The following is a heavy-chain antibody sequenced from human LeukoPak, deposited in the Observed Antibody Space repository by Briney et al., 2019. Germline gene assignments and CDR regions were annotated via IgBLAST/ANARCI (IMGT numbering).Heavy chain of an antibody. D-gene: IGHD1-14*01. CDR2: IGPTGFDR. V-gene: IGHV3-21*06. CDR3: ATETNGRHYDY. Sequence: GGSLRLSCTTSGLTFSTSGFHWVRQAPGKGLEWVASIGPTGFDRYHADSIKGRFTISRDNANNFLYLQMDSLRAEDTAVYYCATETNGRHYDYWGQGTLLTVSS. J-gene: IGHJ4*02. CDR1: GLTFSTSG.